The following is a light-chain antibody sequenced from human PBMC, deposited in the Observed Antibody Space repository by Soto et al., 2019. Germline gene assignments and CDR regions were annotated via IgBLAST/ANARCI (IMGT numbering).Light chain of an antibody. CDR3: QQYGSSPIT. Sequence: EIVLTQSPGTLSLSPGERASLSCRPSQSVSSSFLAWYQQKPGQAPRLLIYGASSRATGIPARFSGSESGTDFTLTISRLEPEDFAVYYCQQYGSSPITFGQGTRLEIK. CDR1: QSVSSSF. CDR2: GAS. J-gene: IGKJ5*01. V-gene: IGKV3-20*01.